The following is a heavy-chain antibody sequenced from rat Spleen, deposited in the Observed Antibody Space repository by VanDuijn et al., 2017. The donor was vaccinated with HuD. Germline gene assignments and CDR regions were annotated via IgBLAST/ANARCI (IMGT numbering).Heavy chain of an antibody. D-gene: IGHD1-11*01. V-gene: IGHV5-29*01. Sequence: EVQLVESDGGLVQPGRSLKLSCAASGFTFSDYYMAWVRQAPTKGLEWVATISFDGSSTYYRDSVKGRFTISRDNAKSTLYLQMDNLRSEDTATYYCARRYDFDYWGQGVMVTVSS. CDR2: ISFDGSST. CDR1: GFTFSDYY. J-gene: IGHJ2*01. CDR3: ARRYDFDY.